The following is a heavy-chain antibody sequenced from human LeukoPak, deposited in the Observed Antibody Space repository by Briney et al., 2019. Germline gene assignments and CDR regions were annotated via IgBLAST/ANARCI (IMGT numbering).Heavy chain of an antibody. J-gene: IGHJ5*02. CDR3: AREGSGMVRGVFDP. V-gene: IGHV1-69*06. CDR1: GGSFSSYA. CDR2: IIPIFGTA. D-gene: IGHD3-10*01. Sequence: SSVNVSCKASGGSFSSYAISWVRQAPGQGLEWMGGIIPIFGTANYAQKFQGRVTITADKSTSTAYMELSSLRSEDTAVYYCAREGSGMVRGVFDPWGQGTLVTVSS.